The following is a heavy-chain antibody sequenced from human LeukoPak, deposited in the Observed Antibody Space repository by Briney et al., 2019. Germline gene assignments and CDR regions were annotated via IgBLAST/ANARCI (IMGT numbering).Heavy chain of an antibody. CDR1: GYTFTSYY. D-gene: IGHD6-13*01. CDR2: INPSGGST. V-gene: IGHV1-46*01. CDR3: ARGYSSSWHDY. Sequence: ASVKVSCKASGYTFTSYYMHWVRQAPGQGLEWMGIINPSGGSTSYAQKFQGRVTMTTDTSTSTAYMELRSLRSDDTAVYYCARGYSSSWHDYWGQGTLVTVSS. J-gene: IGHJ4*02.